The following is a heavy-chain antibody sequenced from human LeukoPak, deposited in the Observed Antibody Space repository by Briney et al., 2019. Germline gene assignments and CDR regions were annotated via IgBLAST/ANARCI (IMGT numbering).Heavy chain of an antibody. J-gene: IGHJ4*02. D-gene: IGHD5-18*01. V-gene: IGHV1-8*01. CDR2: MNPNSGNT. Sequence: ASVKVSCKASGYTFTSYDINWVRQAPGQGLEWMGWMNPNSGNTGCAQQFQGRVTMTRNTSISTAYMELSSLRSEDTAVYYCAKGYSYGSYYFDYWGQGTLVTVSS. CDR1: GYTFTSYD. CDR3: AKGYSYGSYYFDY.